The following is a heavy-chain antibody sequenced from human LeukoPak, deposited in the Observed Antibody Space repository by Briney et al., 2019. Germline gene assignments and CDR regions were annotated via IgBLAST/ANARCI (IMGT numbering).Heavy chain of an antibody. D-gene: IGHD3-10*01. CDR3: ARGNSNYGSGPGY. CDR1: GFTFSSYS. J-gene: IGHJ4*02. CDR2: ISSSSSYI. Sequence: PGGSLRLSCAASGFTFSSYSMNWVRQAPGKGLEWVSSISSSSSYIYYADSVKGRFTISRDNAKNSLYLQMNSLRAEDTAVYYCARGNSNYGSGPGYWGQGTLVTVSS. V-gene: IGHV3-21*01.